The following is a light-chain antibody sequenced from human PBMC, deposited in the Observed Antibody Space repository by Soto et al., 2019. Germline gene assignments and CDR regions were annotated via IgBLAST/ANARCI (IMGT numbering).Light chain of an antibody. V-gene: IGLV1-47*02. Sequence: QSVLTQPPSASGTPGQRVTISCSGSSSNIGSNYVYWYQQLPGTAPKLLIYSNNQRPSGVPDRFSGSKSGTSASLAISGLRSEDEADYYCAAWDDSLSGLVFGGRTKVTVL. CDR1: SSNIGSNY. CDR3: AAWDDSLSGLV. J-gene: IGLJ2*01. CDR2: SNN.